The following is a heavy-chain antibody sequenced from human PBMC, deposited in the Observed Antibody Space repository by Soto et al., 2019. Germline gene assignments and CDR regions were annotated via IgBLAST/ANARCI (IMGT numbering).Heavy chain of an antibody. Sequence: PSETLSLTCAVYGGSFSGYYWSWIRQPPGKGLEWIGETNHSGSTNYNQTLKSRVTISVDTSKNQFSLKLSSVTAAATAIYYGARVPHGCSANNCYIDPWGQGTQVTVSS. CDR1: GGSFSGYY. CDR3: ARVPHGCSANNCYIDP. V-gene: IGHV4-34*01. J-gene: IGHJ5*01. D-gene: IGHD1-1*01. CDR2: TNHSGST.